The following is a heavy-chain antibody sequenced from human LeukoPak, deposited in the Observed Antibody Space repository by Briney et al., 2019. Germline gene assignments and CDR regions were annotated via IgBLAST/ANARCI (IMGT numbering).Heavy chain of an antibody. J-gene: IGHJ4*02. V-gene: IGHV3-21*01. CDR3: ARDNWIEAHYFDY. D-gene: IGHD1-20*01. CDR1: GFTFSSYE. CDR2: ISTSSNYI. Sequence: AGGSLRLSCAASGFTFSSYEMNWVRQAPGKGLEWVSFISTSSNYIYYADSVKGRFTISRDNAKNSLYLQMNSLRAEDTAVYYCARDNWIEAHYFDYWGQGTLVTVSS.